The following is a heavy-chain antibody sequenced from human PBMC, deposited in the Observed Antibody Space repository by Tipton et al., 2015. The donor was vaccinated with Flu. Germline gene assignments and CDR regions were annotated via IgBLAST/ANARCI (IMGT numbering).Heavy chain of an antibody. J-gene: IGHJ6*02. CDR2: IYTSGST. CDR1: GGSISSGSYY. V-gene: IGHV4-61*02. Sequence: TLSLTCTVSGGSISSGSYYWSWIRQPAGKGLEWIGRIYTSGSTNYNPSLKSRVTISVDTSKNQFSLKLSSVTAADTAVYYCARDQVGLLPASYYYYGMDVWSQGTTVTVSS. D-gene: IGHD2-2*01. CDR3: ARDQVGLLPASYYYYGMDV.